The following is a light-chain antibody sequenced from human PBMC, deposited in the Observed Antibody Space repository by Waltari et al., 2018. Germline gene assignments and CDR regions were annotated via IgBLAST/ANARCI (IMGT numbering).Light chain of an antibody. J-gene: IGLJ2*01. CDR1: SRDVGGSKY. CDR2: EVS. Sequence: QSALTQPASVSGSPGQSITISCTGTSRDVGGSKYVSWYQQHPGKAPKLMIYEVSNRPSGVSNRFPGSKSGNTASLTISGLQAEDESDYCCSSSTSTSAGVVFGGGTKLTVL. V-gene: IGLV2-14*01. CDR3: SSSTSTSAGVV.